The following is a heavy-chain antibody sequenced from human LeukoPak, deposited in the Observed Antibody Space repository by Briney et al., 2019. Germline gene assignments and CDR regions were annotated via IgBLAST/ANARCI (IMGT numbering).Heavy chain of an antibody. J-gene: IGHJ4*02. CDR2: ISGSGGST. CDR1: GFTFSSYA. V-gene: IGHV3-23*01. Sequence: GGSLRLSCAASGFTFSSYAMSWVRQAPGKGLEWVSAISGSGGSTYYADSVKGRFTISGDNSKNTLYLQMNSLRAEDTAVYYCAKAHTKYSSSCLNYWGQGTLVTVSS. CDR3: AKAHTKYSSSCLNY. D-gene: IGHD6-13*01.